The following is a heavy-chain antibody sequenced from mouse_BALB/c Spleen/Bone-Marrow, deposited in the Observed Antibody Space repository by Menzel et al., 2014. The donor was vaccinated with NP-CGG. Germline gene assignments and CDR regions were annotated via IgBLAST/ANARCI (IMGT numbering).Heavy chain of an antibody. CDR3: ARDGVYGSHYYAMDY. CDR2: IWAGGST. V-gene: IGHV2-9*02. CDR1: GFSLTSYG. D-gene: IGHD1-1*02. Sequence: QVQLKESGPGLVAPLQSLSITCTVSGFSLTSYGVHWVRQPPGKGLEWLGVIWAGGSTNYNSALMSRLSISKDNSKSQVFLKMNSLQTDDTAMYYCARDGVYGSHYYAMDYWGQGTSVTVSS. J-gene: IGHJ4*01.